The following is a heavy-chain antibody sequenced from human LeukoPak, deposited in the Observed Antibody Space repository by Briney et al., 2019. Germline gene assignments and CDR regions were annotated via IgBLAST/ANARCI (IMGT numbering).Heavy chain of an antibody. CDR1: GFTFDDYA. V-gene: IGHV3-9*01. Sequence: GGSLRLSCAASGFTFDDYAMHWVRQAPGKGLEWVSGISWNSGSIGYADSVKGRFTISRDNAKNSLYLQMNSLRAGDTALYYCAKGGYSGYETDFDYWGQGTLVTVSS. CDR2: ISWNSGSI. J-gene: IGHJ4*02. CDR3: AKGGYSGYETDFDY. D-gene: IGHD5-12*01.